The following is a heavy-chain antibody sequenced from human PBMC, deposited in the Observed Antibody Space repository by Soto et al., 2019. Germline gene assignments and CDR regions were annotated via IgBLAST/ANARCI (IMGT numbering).Heavy chain of an antibody. CDR1: GYTLTELA. J-gene: IGHJ6*02. CDR2: FDPEDGET. V-gene: IGHV1-24*01. D-gene: IGHD3-3*01. Sequence: ASVKVSCKVSGYTLTELAMHWVRQSPVKGLEWMGGFDPEDGETIYAQKFQGRVTITADKSTSTAYMELSSLRSEDTAVYYCATAETILRFLEWLFPSYYYYGMDVWGQGTTVTVSS. CDR3: ATAETILRFLEWLFPSYYYYGMDV.